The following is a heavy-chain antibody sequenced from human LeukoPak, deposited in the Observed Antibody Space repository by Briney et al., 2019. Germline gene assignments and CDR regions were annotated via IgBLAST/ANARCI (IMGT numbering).Heavy chain of an antibody. CDR2: ISAYNGNT. V-gene: IGHV1-18*01. CDR1: GYTFTSYG. CDR3: ATSLTRSGYYTRAEYFQH. Sequence: GASVKVSCKASGYTFTSYGISWVRQAPGQGLELMGWISAYNGNTNYAQKLQGRVTMTTDTSTSTAYMELSSLRSEDTAVYYCATSLTRSGYYTRAEYFQHWGQGTLVTVSS. J-gene: IGHJ1*01. D-gene: IGHD3-22*01.